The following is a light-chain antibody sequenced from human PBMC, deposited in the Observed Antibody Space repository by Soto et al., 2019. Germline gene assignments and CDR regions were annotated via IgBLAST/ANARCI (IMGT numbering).Light chain of an antibody. CDR2: GAS. CDR3: QQYNDWPPT. Sequence: EIVITQSPTTLSVYPGERVTLSCRASQSVSSNLAWYQQKPGQAPRLLIYGASTRATGIPARFSGSGSGTEFTLTISSLQSEDFAVYYCQQYNDWPPTFGQGTKVDI. J-gene: IGKJ1*01. V-gene: IGKV3-15*01. CDR1: QSVSSN.